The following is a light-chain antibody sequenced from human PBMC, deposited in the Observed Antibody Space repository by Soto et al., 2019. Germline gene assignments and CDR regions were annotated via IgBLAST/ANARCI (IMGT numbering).Light chain of an antibody. CDR2: ITS. Sequence: EIVLTQSPGTLSLSPGERVTLSCRASQYVRSNYVAWYQQKPGQTPRLLIYITSSRAPGIPERFSGSGSGTDFTLTFSRLEPEDFAVYFCQQYGDSPWTFGQGTKVEMK. CDR1: QYVRSNY. V-gene: IGKV3-20*01. J-gene: IGKJ1*01. CDR3: QQYGDSPWT.